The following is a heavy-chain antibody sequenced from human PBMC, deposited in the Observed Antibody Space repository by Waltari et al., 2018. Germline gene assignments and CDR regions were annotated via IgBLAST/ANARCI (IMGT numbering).Heavy chain of an antibody. CDR1: GGSISSHY. J-gene: IGHJ4*02. Sequence: QVQLQESGPGLVKPSETLSLTCTVSGGSISSHYWSWIRPPPGKGLEWIGYIYYSGSTNYPPSLKSRVTISVDTSKNQFSLKLSSVTAADTAVYYCARGVSSSWSVLLDYWGQGTLVTVSS. V-gene: IGHV4-59*11. D-gene: IGHD6-13*01. CDR2: IYYSGST. CDR3: ARGVSSSWSVLLDY.